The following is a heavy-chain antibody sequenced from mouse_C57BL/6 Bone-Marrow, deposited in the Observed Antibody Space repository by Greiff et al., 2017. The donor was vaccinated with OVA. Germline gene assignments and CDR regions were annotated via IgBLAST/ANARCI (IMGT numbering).Heavy chain of an antibody. D-gene: IGHD2-5*01. CDR1: GYTFTSYG. Sequence: ESGAELARPGASVKLSCKASGYTFTSYGISWVKQRTGQGLEWIGEIYPRSGNTYYNEKFKGKATLTADKSSSTAYMELRSLTSEDSAVYFCARRNYSNYRDYWGQGTTLTVSS. CDR2: IYPRSGNT. CDR3: ARRNYSNYRDY. V-gene: IGHV1-81*01. J-gene: IGHJ2*01.